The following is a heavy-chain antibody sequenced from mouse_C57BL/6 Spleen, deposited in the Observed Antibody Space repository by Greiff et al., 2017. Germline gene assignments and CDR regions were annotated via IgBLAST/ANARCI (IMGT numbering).Heavy chain of an antibody. J-gene: IGHJ2*01. Sequence: VQLQQSGTVLARPGASVKMSCKTSGYTFTSYWMHWVKQRPGQGLEWIGAIYPGNSDTSYDQKFKGKAKLTAVTSASTAYMELSSLTNEDSAVYYCTRESYDYDGYYMDYWGQGTTLTVSS. CDR1: GYTFTSYW. CDR3: TRESYDYDGYYMDY. D-gene: IGHD2-4*01. V-gene: IGHV1-5*01. CDR2: IYPGNSDT.